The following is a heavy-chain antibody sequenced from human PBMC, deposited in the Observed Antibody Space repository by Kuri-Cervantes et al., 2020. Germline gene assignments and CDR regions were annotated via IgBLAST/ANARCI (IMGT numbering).Heavy chain of an antibody. CDR3: ARGADIVVAPATPDYYYYGLDV. CDR1: GYTFTSYG. D-gene: IGHD2-15*01. Sequence: ASVKVSCKASGYTFTSYGISWVRQAPGQGLEWMGWISAYNGNTNYAQKLQGRVTMTTDTSTRTANMELRGLRFDDTAVYYCARGADIVVAPATPDYYYYGLDVWGQGTTVTVSS. V-gene: IGHV1-18*01. J-gene: IGHJ6*02. CDR2: ISAYNGNT.